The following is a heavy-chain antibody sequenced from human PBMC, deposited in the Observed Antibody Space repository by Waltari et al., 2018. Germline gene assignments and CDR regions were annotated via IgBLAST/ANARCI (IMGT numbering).Heavy chain of an antibody. Sequence: QVQLVQSGPEVREPGASVTVSCKASGHTFTPYEINWGQQAPGAGLEWIGWMNPNNGDTAFDQKFQGRVTLARNTSISTVYMELSSLRSEDTAVYYCARDRDYLLGKWNYGAYWGQGTLVTVSS. D-gene: IGHD1-7*01. CDR1: GHTFTPYE. V-gene: IGHV1-8*01. J-gene: IGHJ4*02. CDR3: ARDRDYLLGKWNYGAY. CDR2: MNPNNGDT.